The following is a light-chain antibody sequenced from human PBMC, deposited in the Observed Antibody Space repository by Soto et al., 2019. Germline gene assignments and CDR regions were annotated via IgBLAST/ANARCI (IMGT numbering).Light chain of an antibody. CDR3: QLYRTS. CDR1: QSVSSSY. CDR2: GAS. Sequence: EIVLTQSPGTLSLSPGERATLSCRASQSVSSSYLAWYQQKPGQAPRQLIYGASNRATGIPDRFSGSGSGTDFTLTITRLEPEDFAVYYCQLYRTSFGGGTRVEIK. V-gene: IGKV3-20*01. J-gene: IGKJ4*01.